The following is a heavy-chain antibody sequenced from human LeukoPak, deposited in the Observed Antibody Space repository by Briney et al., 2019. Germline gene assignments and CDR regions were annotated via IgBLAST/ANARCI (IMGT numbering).Heavy chain of an antibody. CDR3: ARPAYDSSGYDFDY. CDR1: GGTFSSYA. J-gene: IGHJ4*02. V-gene: IGHV1-2*02. CDR2: INPNSGGT. D-gene: IGHD3-22*01. Sequence: ASVKVSCKASGGTFSSYAISWVRQAPGQGLEWMGWINPNSGGTNYAQKFQGRVTMTRDTSISTAYMELSRLRSDDTAVYYCARPAYDSSGYDFDYWGQGTLVTVSS.